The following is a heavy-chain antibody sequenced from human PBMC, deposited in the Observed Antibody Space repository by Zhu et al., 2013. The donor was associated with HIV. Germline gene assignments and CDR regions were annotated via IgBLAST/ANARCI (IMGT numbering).Heavy chain of an antibody. V-gene: IGHV1-69*01. Sequence: QVQLVQSGAEVKKPGSSVKVSCKASGGTFSSYAISWVRQAPGQGLEWMGGIIPIFGTANYAQKFQGRVTITADESTSTAYMELSSLRSEDTAVYYCARDNGELYYDSSGYYLPFDYWGQGTLVTVSS. J-gene: IGHJ4*02. CDR2: IIPIFGTA. CDR3: ARDNGELYYDSSGYYLPFDY. D-gene: IGHD3-22*01. CDR1: GGTFSSYA.